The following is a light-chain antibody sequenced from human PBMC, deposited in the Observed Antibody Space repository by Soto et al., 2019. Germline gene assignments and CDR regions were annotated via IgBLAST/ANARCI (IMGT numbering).Light chain of an antibody. CDR1: SSNIGAGYD. V-gene: IGLV1-40*01. J-gene: IGLJ2*01. Sequence: QSVLTQPPSVSGAPGQRVTISCTGSSSNIGAGYDVHWYQQLPGTAPKLLIYGNSNRPSGVPDRFSGSKSGTSASLAITGLQAEEEADYYCQSYDSSLNAVVFGGGTKLTVL. CDR3: QSYDSSLNAVV. CDR2: GNS.